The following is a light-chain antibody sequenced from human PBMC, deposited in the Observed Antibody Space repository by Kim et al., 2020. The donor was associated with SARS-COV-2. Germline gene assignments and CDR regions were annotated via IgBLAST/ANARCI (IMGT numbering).Light chain of an antibody. CDR1: QSVSSSY. J-gene: IGKJ1*01. CDR2: GAS. CDR3: QQYGSSPGT. V-gene: IGKV3-20*01. Sequence: EIVLTQSPGTLSLSPGERATLSCRASQSVSSSYLAWYQHKPGQAPRLLIYGASSRATGIPDRFSGSGSGTDFTLSIRRLEPEDFAVYYCQQYGSSPGTFGQGTKVDIK.